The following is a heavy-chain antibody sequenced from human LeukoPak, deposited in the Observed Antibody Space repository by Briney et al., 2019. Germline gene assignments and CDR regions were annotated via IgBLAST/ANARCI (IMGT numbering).Heavy chain of an antibody. V-gene: IGHV3-33*06. D-gene: IGHD2-2*01. CDR3: AKVCGGSTSCYGSYYYYGMDV. CDR2: IWYDGSNK. J-gene: IGHJ6*02. Sequence: PGGSLRLSCAASGFTFSSYGMHWVRQAPGKGLEWVAVIWYDGSNKYYADSVKGRFTISRDNSKNTLYLQMNSLRAEDTAVYYCAKVCGGSTSCYGSYYYYGMDVWGQGTTVTVSS. CDR1: GFTFSSYG.